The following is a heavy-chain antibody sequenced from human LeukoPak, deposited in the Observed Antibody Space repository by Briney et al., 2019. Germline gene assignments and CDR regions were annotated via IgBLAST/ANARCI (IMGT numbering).Heavy chain of an antibody. CDR1: GGSISSSTYF. CDR2: IYYSGTT. Sequence: SETLSLTCTVSGGSISSSTYFWGWIRQPPGKGLEWIGYIYYSGTTFYSPSLRSRVTMSVDMSKNQFSLKLSSVTAVDTAVYYCARHAYYDDAGNRAFDIWGQGTMVTVSS. CDR3: ARHAYYDDAGNRAFDI. D-gene: IGHD3-22*01. V-gene: IGHV4-39*07. J-gene: IGHJ3*02.